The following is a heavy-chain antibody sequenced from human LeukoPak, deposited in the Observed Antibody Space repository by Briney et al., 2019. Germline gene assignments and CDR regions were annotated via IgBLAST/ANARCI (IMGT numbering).Heavy chain of an antibody. Sequence: GGSLRLSCTVSGFDFSGHWMNWVRQAPGKGLEWVANIKYDGSQKGYVASVEGRFTISRDNAKKSVYLQMNSLRAEDTAVYYCATRNNLEHWGQGTLVTVSS. J-gene: IGHJ4*02. D-gene: IGHD1/OR15-1a*01. CDR3: ATRNNLEH. V-gene: IGHV3-7*01. CDR2: IKYDGSQK. CDR1: GFDFSGHW.